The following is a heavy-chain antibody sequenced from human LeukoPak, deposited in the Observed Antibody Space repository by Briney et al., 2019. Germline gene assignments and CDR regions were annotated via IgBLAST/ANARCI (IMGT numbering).Heavy chain of an antibody. CDR3: AQGDMITFGGVIVSLHFDY. D-gene: IGHD3-16*02. CDR2: INPNSGGT. CDR1: GYTFTGYY. Sequence: GASVKVSCKASGYTFTGYYMHWVRQAPGQGLEWMGWINPNSGGTNYVQKFQGRVTMTRDTSITTACMELSRLRSDDTAVYYCAQGDMITFGGVIVSLHFDYWGQGTLVTVSS. V-gene: IGHV1-2*02. J-gene: IGHJ4*02.